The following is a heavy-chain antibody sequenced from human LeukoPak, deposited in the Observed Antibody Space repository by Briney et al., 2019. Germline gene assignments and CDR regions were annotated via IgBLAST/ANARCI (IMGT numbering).Heavy chain of an antibody. CDR1: GFTFSSYA. CDR2: ISSNGGST. CDR3: ARASGYCSGGSCPLYYYGMDV. D-gene: IGHD2-15*01. V-gene: IGHV3-64*02. J-gene: IGHJ6*04. Sequence: GPLDLPCAASGFTFSSYAMHWVRQAPGKGLEYVSAISSNGGSTYYADSVKGRFTISRDNSKNTLYLQMGSLRAEDMAVYYCARASGYCSGGSCPLYYYGMDVWGKGTTVTVSS.